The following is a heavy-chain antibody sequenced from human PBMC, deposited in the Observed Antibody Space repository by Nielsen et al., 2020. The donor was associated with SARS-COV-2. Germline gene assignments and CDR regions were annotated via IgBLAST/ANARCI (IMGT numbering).Heavy chain of an antibody. V-gene: IGHV3-30*02. CDR2: IWYDGTNK. CDR1: GFSFSNFG. D-gene: IGHD3-3*01. CDR3: AKVGTIFGVSYGMDV. J-gene: IGHJ6*02. Sequence: GESLKISCAASGFSFSNFGMHWVRQAPGKGLEWVAFIWYDGTNKYYVDSVRGRFTISRDNSKNTLYLQMNSLRAEDTAVYYCAKVGTIFGVSYGMDVWGQGTTVTVSS.